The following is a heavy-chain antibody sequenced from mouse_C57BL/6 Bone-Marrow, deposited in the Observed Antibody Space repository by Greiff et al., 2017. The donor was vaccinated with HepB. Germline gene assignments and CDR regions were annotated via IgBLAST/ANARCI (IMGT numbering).Heavy chain of an antibody. CDR2: IYPGGGYT. V-gene: IGHV1-63*01. CDR3: ARGGRAWFAY. Sequence: QVQLKESGAELVRPGTSVKMSCKASGYTFTNYWIGWAKQRPGHGLEWIGDIYPGGGYTNYNEKFKGKATLTADKSSSTAYMELRSLTSEDSAVYFCARGGRAWFAYWGQGTLVTVSA. CDR1: GYTFTNYW. J-gene: IGHJ3*01.